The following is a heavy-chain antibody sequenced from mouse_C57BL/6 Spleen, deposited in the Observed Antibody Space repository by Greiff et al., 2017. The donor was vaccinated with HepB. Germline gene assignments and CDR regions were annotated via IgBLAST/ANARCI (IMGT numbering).Heavy chain of an antibody. Sequence: EVQLKESGGGLVQPGGSLSLSCAASGFTFTDYYMSWVRQPPGKALEWLGFIRNKANGYTTEYSASVKGRFTISRDNSQSILYLQMNALRAKDSATYYCARWRYYGSSYYAMDYWGQGTSVTVSS. CDR1: GFTFTDYY. D-gene: IGHD1-1*01. CDR3: ARWRYYGSSYYAMDY. J-gene: IGHJ4*01. V-gene: IGHV7-3*01. CDR2: IRNKANGYTT.